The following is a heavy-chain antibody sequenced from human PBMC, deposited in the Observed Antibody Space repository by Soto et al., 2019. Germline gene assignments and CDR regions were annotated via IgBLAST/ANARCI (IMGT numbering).Heavy chain of an antibody. CDR3: AHKKTYYDALTGYYNSPYVDY. CDR2: IYWDDEK. Sequence: QITLKESGPTLVKPTQTLTLTCTFSGFSLSTSGVGVGWIRQPPGPALEGLALIYWDDEKRYSPSLKSRLTITKDTYKNQVVLRVTNVDPVDTGTYYCAHKKTYYDALTGYYNSPYVDYWGPGTQVIVSS. D-gene: IGHD3-9*01. CDR1: GFSLSTSGVG. V-gene: IGHV2-5*02. J-gene: IGHJ4*02.